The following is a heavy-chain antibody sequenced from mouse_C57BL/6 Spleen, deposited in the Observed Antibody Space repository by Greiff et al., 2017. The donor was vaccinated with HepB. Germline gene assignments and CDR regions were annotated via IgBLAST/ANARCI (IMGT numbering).Heavy chain of an antibody. CDR2: ISSGGSYT. J-gene: IGHJ4*01. V-gene: IGHV5-6*01. CDR1: GFTFSSYG. Sequence: EVKLMESGGDLVKPGGSLKLSCAASGFTFSSYGMSWVRQTPDKRLEWVATISSGGSYTYYPDSVKGRFTISSDNAKNTLYLQMSSLKSEDTAMYYCARNYDYDGYAMDYWGQGTSVTVSS. CDR3: ARNYDYDGYAMDY. D-gene: IGHD2-4*01.